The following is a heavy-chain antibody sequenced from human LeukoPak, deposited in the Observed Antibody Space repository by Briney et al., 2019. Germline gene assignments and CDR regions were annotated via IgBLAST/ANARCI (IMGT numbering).Heavy chain of an antibody. CDR1: GGSISSSSYY. J-gene: IGHJ5*02. CDR2: IYHSGST. D-gene: IGHD2-15*01. Sequence: SETLSLTCTVSGGSISSSSYYWGWIRQPPGKGLEWIGSIYHSGSTYYNPSLKSRVTISVDTSKNQFSLNLSSVTAADTAVYYCARVVVVVAANWFDPWGQGTLVTVSS. CDR3: ARVVVVVAANWFDP. V-gene: IGHV4-39*07.